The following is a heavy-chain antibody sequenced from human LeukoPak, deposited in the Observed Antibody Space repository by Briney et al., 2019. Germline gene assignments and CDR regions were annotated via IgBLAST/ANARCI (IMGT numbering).Heavy chain of an antibody. J-gene: IGHJ4*02. CDR3: ARGPLGSSGWYPPLH. Sequence: SETLSLTCGVYGGSFSGYYWSWIRQPPGKGLEWIGEINHSGSTKYNPSLKSRVTISVDTSNDHLSLKLSSVTAADTAVYYCARGPLGSSGWYPPLHWGQGTLVTVSS. CDR2: INHSGST. D-gene: IGHD6-19*01. CDR1: GGSFSGYY. V-gene: IGHV4-34*01.